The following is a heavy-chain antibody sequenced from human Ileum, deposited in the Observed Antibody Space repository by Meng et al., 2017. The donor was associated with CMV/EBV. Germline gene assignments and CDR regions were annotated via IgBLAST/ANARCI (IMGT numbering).Heavy chain of an antibody. CDR2: IYYSGST. CDR1: GGSVSSVSYY. V-gene: IGHV4-61*01. D-gene: IGHD1-26*01. CDR3: VGWELRSTGAFDI. Sequence: GPLRPSCTVSGGSVSSVSYYWSWIRQPPGKGLEWIGYIYYSGSTNYNPSLKSRVTISVDTSKNQFSLKLSSVTAADTAVYYCVGWELRSTGAFDIWGQGTMVTVSS. J-gene: IGHJ3*02.